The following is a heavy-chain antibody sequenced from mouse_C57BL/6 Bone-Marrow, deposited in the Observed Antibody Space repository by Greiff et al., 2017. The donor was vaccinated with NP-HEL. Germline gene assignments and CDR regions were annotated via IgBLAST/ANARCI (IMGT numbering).Heavy chain of an antibody. D-gene: IGHD2-14*01. CDR1: GFTFSSYA. J-gene: IGHJ2*01. V-gene: IGHV5-4*01. CDR2: ISDGGSYT. CDR3: ARDLSIGFDY. Sequence: EVKLVESGGGLVKPGGSLKLSCAASGFTFSSYAMSWVRQTPEKRLEWVATISDGGSYTYYPDNVKGRFTISRDNAKNNLYLQMSHLKSEDTAMYYCARDLSIGFDYWGQGTTLTVSS.